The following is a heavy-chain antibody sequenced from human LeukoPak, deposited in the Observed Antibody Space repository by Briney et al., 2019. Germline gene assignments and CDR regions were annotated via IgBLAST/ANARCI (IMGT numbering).Heavy chain of an antibody. CDR1: GYTFTSYG. D-gene: IGHD2-2*01. V-gene: IGHV1-18*01. CDR2: ISAYNGNT. CDR3: ARAVVVPAAIEYYFDY. Sequence: APVKVSCKASGYTFTSYGISWVRQAPGQGLEWMGWISAYNGNTNYAQKLQGRVTMTTDTSTSTAYMELRSLRSDDTAVYYCARAVVVPAAIEYYFDYWGQGTLVTVSS. J-gene: IGHJ4*02.